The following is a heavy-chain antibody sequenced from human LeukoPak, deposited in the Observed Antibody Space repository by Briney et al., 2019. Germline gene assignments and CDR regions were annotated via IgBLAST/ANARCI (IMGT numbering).Heavy chain of an antibody. CDR1: GDSISSYY. D-gene: IGHD6-19*01. Sequence: SETLSLTCTVSGDSISSYYWSWIRQPPGKGLEWIGYISYSGSTDYNPSLKSRVTISIDTSKNQFSLKLSSVTAADTAVYYCARSTYNSGWYGWFDPWGQGTLVTVSS. J-gene: IGHJ5*02. CDR2: ISYSGST. V-gene: IGHV4-59*12. CDR3: ARSTYNSGWYGWFDP.